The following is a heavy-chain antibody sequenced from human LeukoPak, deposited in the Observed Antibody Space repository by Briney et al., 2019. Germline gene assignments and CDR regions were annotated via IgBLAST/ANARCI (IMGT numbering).Heavy chain of an antibody. CDR1: GFTFSSYS. V-gene: IGHV3-21*01. J-gene: IGHJ4*02. CDR2: ISSSSSYI. CDR3: ATTVAGTADY. D-gene: IGHD6-19*01. Sequence: PGGSLRLSCAASGFTFSSYSMNWVRQAPGKGLEWVSSISSSSSYIYYTDSVKGRFTISRDNAKNSLYLQMNSMRAEDTAVYYCATTVAGTADYWGQGTLVTVSS.